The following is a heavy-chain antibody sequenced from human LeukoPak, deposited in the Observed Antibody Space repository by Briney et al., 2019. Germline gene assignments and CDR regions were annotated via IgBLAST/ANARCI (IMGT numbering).Heavy chain of an antibody. CDR2: INHSGST. CDR1: GGSFSGYY. Sequence: SETLSLTCAVYGGSFSGYYWRWIRRPPGKGLEWIGEINHSGSTNYNPSLKSRVTISVDTSKNQFSLKLSSVTAADTAVYYCARGDVVVVAATPIWFDPWGQGTLVTVSS. J-gene: IGHJ5*02. CDR3: ARGDVVVVAATPIWFDP. V-gene: IGHV4-34*01. D-gene: IGHD2-15*01.